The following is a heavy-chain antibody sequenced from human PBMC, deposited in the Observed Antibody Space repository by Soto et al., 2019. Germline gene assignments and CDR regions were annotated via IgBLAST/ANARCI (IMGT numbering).Heavy chain of an antibody. Sequence: GASVKVSCKASGGTFSSYAISWARHAPGQGLEWMGGIIPIFGTANYAQKFQGRVTITADESTSTAYMELSSLRSEDTAVYYCARDLYYDSSGYSAGYWGQGTLVTSPQ. CDR2: IIPIFGTA. V-gene: IGHV1-69*13. D-gene: IGHD3-22*01. CDR1: GGTFSSYA. CDR3: ARDLYYDSSGYSAGY. J-gene: IGHJ4*02.